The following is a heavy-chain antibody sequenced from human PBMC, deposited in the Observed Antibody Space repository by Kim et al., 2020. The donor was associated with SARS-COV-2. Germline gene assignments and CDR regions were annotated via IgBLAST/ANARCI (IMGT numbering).Heavy chain of an antibody. CDR1: GYTFTRYA. V-gene: IGHV7-4-1*02. D-gene: IGHD2-21*02. CDR3: ARPKGDWPPVGWFDP. Sequence: ASVKVSCKASGYTFTRYAMNWVRQAPGQGLEWMGLINTNTGNPTYAQGFTGRFVFSLDTSVSTAYLQISSLKAEDTAVYYCARPKGDWPPVGWFDPWGQGTLVTVSS. J-gene: IGHJ5*02. CDR2: INTNTGNP.